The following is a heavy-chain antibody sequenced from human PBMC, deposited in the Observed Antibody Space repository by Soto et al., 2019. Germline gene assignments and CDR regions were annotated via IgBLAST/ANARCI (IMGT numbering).Heavy chain of an antibody. J-gene: IGHJ6*02. D-gene: IGHD2-15*01. CDR3: AATGGHYFAMDV. Sequence: ASVKVSCKSSGNTFTYYGISWVRQAPGQGLEWMGWISGYNGNTKYAQKFQDRVTMTADTTTRTAYMEMRSLTSDDTGIYFCAATGGHYFAMDVWGQGTTVTVSS. V-gene: IGHV1-18*01. CDR1: GNTFTYYG. CDR2: ISGYNGNT.